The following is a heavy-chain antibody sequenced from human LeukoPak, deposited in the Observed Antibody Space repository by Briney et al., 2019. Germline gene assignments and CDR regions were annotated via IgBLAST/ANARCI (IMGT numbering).Heavy chain of an antibody. CDR3: ARDWRE. Sequence: PSETLSLTCTVSGGTIDDSRYYWGWIRQPPGKGLEWIGSIHSSGNTFYNPSLKSRVTISVDTSNNQFYLKLHSVTAADTAAYYCARDWREWGQGTLVTVSS. CDR2: IHSSGNT. D-gene: IGHD3-3*01. CDR1: GGTIDDSRYY. J-gene: IGHJ4*02. V-gene: IGHV4-39*07.